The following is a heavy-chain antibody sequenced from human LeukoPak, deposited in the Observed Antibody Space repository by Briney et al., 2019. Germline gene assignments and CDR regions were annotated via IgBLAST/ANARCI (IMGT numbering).Heavy chain of an antibody. Sequence: PGGSLRLSCAASGFTFSSYAMSWVRQAPGKGLEWVSAISGSGGSTYYADSVKGRFTISRDNAKNSLYLQMNSLRDEDTAVYYCASSGSYGFDYWGQGTLVTVSS. D-gene: IGHD1-26*01. CDR3: ASSGSYGFDY. V-gene: IGHV3-23*01. CDR1: GFTFSSYA. CDR2: ISGSGGST. J-gene: IGHJ4*02.